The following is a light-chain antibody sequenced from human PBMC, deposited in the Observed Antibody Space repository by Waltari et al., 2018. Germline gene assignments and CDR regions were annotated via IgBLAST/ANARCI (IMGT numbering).Light chain of an antibody. Sequence: VVLTQSPATLSLSPGERATLSCRATQSVSNYLAWYQQKPGQAHRLLIYGASSRATGIPDRFSGSGSGTEFTLTISSLEPEDFAVYYCQKYSSSPHSFGQGTKVEIK. CDR2: GAS. J-gene: IGKJ2*03. CDR3: QKYSSSPHS. V-gene: IGKV3-20*01. CDR1: QSVSNY.